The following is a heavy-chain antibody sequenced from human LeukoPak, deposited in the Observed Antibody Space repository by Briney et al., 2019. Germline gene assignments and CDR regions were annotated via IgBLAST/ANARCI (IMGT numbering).Heavy chain of an antibody. Sequence: GGSLRLSCAASGFAFSSYAMSWVRQAPGKGLEWVSAISGSGGSTYYADSVKGRFTISRDNSKNTLYLRMNSLRAEDTAVYYCAKDQVVVAAPAYYGMDVWGQGTTVTVSS. CDR1: GFAFSSYA. CDR2: ISGSGGST. D-gene: IGHD2-15*01. CDR3: AKDQVVVAAPAYYGMDV. V-gene: IGHV3-23*01. J-gene: IGHJ6*02.